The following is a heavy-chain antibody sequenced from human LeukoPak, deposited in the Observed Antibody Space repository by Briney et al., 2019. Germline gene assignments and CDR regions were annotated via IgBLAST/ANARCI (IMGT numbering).Heavy chain of an antibody. Sequence: PSETLSLTCTVSGGSISSYYWSWIRQPPGKGLEWIGYIYYSGSTNYNPSLKSRVTISVDTSKNQFSLKLSSVTAADTAVYYCARQLAVAGTVWFDPWGQGTLVTVSS. CDR1: GGSISSYY. V-gene: IGHV4-59*08. J-gene: IGHJ5*02. CDR2: IYYSGST. D-gene: IGHD6-19*01. CDR3: ARQLAVAGTVWFDP.